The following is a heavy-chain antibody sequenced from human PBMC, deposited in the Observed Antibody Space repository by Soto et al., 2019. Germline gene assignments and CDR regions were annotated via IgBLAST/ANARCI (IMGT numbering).Heavy chain of an antibody. D-gene: IGHD2-2*01. CDR3: TREDIVVVPAAPGY. V-gene: IGHV3-49*03. CDR2: IRSKAYGGTT. Sequence: GGSLRLSCTASGFTFGDYAMSWFRQAPGKGLEWVGFIRSKAYGGTTEYAASVEGRFTISRDDSKSIAYLQMNSLKTEDTAVYYCTREDIVVVPAAPGYWGQGTLVTVSS. J-gene: IGHJ4*02. CDR1: GFTFGDYA.